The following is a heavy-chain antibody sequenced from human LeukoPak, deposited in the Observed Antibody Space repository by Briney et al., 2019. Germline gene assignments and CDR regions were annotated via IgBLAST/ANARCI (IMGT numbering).Heavy chain of an antibody. CDR2: ISYDGSNK. Sequence: GSLRLSCAASGFTFSNYGMHWVRQAPGKGLEWVAVISYDGSNKYYADSVKGRFTNSRDNSKNTLYLQMNSLRAEDTAVYYCARDYSGYDAHFDYWGQGTLATVSS. D-gene: IGHD5-12*01. J-gene: IGHJ4*02. CDR3: ARDYSGYDAHFDY. CDR1: GFTFSNYG. V-gene: IGHV3-30*03.